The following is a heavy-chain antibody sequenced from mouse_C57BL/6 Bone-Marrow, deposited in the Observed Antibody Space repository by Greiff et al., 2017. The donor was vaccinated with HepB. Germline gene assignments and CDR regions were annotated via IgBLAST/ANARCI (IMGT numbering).Heavy chain of an antibody. CDR3: ARVDYGSSHWYFDV. V-gene: IGHV1-54*01. CDR2: INPGSGGT. CDR1: GYAFTNYL. J-gene: IGHJ1*03. D-gene: IGHD1-1*01. Sequence: QVQLQQSGAELVRPGTSVKVSCKASGYAFTNYLIEWVKQRPGQGLEWIGVINPGSGGTNYNEKFKGKATLTADKSSSTAYMQLSSLTSEDSAVYFCARVDYGSSHWYFDVWGTGTTVTVSS.